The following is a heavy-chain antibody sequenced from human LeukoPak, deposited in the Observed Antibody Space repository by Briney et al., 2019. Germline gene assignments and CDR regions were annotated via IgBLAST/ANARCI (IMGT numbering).Heavy chain of an antibody. Sequence: ASVKVSCKASGYTFTSYDINWVRQATGQGLEWMGWMNPNSGNTGYAQKFQGRVTMTRNTSISTAYMELSSLRSEDTAVYYCARVNSMVRGGETIYYYYYYMDVWGKGTTVTISS. D-gene: IGHD3-10*01. V-gene: IGHV1-8*01. CDR2: MNPNSGNT. CDR1: GYTFTSYD. CDR3: ARVNSMVRGGETIYYYYYYMDV. J-gene: IGHJ6*03.